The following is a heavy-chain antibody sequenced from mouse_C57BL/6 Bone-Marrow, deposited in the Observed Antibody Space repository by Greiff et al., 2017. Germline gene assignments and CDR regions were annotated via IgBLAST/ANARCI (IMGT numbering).Heavy chain of an antibody. CDR1: GYTFTTYP. Sequence: QVQLKESGAELVKPGASVKMSCKASGYTFTTYPIEWMKQNHGKSLAWIGNFHPYNDDTKYNEKFKGKATLTVEKSSSTVYLELSRLTSDDSAVYYCARGGNYGGYYFDYWGQGTTLTGSS. CDR2: FHPYNDDT. D-gene: IGHD2-1*01. J-gene: IGHJ2*01. CDR3: ARGGNYGGYYFDY. V-gene: IGHV1-47*01.